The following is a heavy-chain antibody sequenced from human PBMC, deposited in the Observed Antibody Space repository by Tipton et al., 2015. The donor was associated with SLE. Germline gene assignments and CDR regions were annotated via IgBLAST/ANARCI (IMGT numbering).Heavy chain of an antibody. D-gene: IGHD2-21*01. Sequence: TLSLTCIVSGGYISSDTYYWSWIRQPAGKGLEWIGRIYTGGRTIHNPSLNSRVTMSLDTSKSQFSLKLTSVTAADTAVYYCARDWGGEALDFWGQGTLVTVSS. CDR2: IYTGGRT. J-gene: IGHJ4*02. CDR3: ARDWGGEALDF. CDR1: GGYISSDTYY. V-gene: IGHV4-61*02.